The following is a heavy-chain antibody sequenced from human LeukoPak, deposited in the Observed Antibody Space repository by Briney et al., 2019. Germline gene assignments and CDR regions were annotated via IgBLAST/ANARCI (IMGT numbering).Heavy chain of an antibody. V-gene: IGHV3-15*01. D-gene: IGHD1-26*01. J-gene: IGHJ4*02. CDR3: TTGVSGSYYSGDY. CDR2: IKTKTDGGTT. CDR1: GFTFSNVW. Sequence: GGSLRLSCAASGFTFSNVWMSWVRQAPGKGLEWVGRIKTKTDGGTTDYAAPVKGRFTISRDDSKNTLYLQMNSLKTEDTAVYYCTTGVSGSYYSGDYWGQGTLVTVSS.